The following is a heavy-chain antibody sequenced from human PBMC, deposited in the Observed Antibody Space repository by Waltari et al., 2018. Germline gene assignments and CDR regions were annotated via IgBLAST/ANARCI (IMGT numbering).Heavy chain of an antibody. Sequence: EEQLSESGGGLVQPGGSLRLSCAASGFTFKDFDMTWVRQAPGKGLEGVSNINSYGSDTQYADFVRGRFTMSRDNSRGTVSLQMNGLRAADTAVYYCVKVMGDLGTKYGLDVWGRGTTVTVSS. V-gene: IGHV3-23*05. CDR3: VKVMGDLGTKYGLDV. CDR1: GFTFKDFD. CDR2: INSYGSDT. D-gene: IGHD1-1*01. J-gene: IGHJ6*01.